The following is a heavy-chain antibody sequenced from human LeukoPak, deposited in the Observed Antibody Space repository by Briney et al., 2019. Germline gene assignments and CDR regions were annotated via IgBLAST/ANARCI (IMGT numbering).Heavy chain of an antibody. V-gene: IGHV4-59*01. Sequence: PSETLSLTCTVSGGSISSYYWSWIRQPPGKGLEWIGYIYYSGSTNYNPSLKSRVTISVDTSKNQFSLKLSSVTAADTAVYYCARDLSGTGDTAMDDNWFDPWGQGTLVTVSS. J-gene: IGHJ5*02. CDR2: IYYSGST. CDR3: ARDLSGTGDTAMDDNWFDP. D-gene: IGHD5-18*01. CDR1: GGSISSYY.